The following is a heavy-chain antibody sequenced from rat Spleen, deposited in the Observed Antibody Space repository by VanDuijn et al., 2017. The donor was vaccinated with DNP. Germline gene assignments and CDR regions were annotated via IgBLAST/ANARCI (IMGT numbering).Heavy chain of an antibody. CDR3: VRWNSGHFDY. J-gene: IGHJ2*01. D-gene: IGHD4-3*01. Sequence: EVQLVESGGGLVQPGRSLKLSCAASGFTFSAYYMAWVRQAPKKGLEWVTAISPTGSRTHYPDSVKGRFTVSRDNAKNSLYLQMNSLKSDDTATYYCVRWNSGHFDYWGQGVMVTVSS. CDR1: GFTFSAYY. CDR2: ISPTGSRT. V-gene: IGHV5-7*01.